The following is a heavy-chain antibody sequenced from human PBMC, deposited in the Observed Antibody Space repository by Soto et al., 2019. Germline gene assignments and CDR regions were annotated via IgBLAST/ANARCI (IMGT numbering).Heavy chain of an antibody. V-gene: IGHV3-21*01. CDR2: ISSSSSYI. CDR1: GFTFSSYS. J-gene: IGHJ6*03. CDR3: ARGPPYYDILTGFYYYYMDV. Sequence: PGGSLRLSCAASGFTFSSYSMNWVRQAPGKGLEWVSSISSSSSYIYYADSVKGRFTISRDNAKNSLYLQMNSLGAEDTAVYYCARGPPYYDILTGFYYYYMDVWGKGTTVTVSS. D-gene: IGHD3-9*01.